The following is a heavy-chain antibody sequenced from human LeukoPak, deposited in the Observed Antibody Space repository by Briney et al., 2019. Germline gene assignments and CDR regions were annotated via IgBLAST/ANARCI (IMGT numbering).Heavy chain of an antibody. CDR2: ISGSSTRT. CDR1: GFTFSSYA. D-gene: IGHD3-22*01. Sequence: PGGSLRLSCADSGFTFSSYAMSWVRQAPGKGLEWVSSISGSSTRTYYADSVKGRFPVSRDNPKNTLYLQMNSLRAEDTAVYYCAKQRDYYDSSGYYRGYYFDYWGQGTLVTVSS. J-gene: IGHJ4*02. V-gene: IGHV3-23*01. CDR3: AKQRDYYDSSGYYRGYYFDY.